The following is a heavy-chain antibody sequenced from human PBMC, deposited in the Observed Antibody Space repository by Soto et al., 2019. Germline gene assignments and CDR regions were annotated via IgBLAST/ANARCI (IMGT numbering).Heavy chain of an antibody. J-gene: IGHJ4*02. D-gene: IGHD2-8*01. CDR3: ARYNSYAIDY. V-gene: IGHV4-59*01. CDR2: IHYSGTT. Sequence: TLSLTCTVSGTSISSYYWSWIRQPPGKGLEWIANIHYSGTTNNNPSLASRVTLSVDTSKNQSSLKMTSVTAADRAMYFCARYNSYAIDYWGRGTLVTVSS. CDR1: GTSISSYY.